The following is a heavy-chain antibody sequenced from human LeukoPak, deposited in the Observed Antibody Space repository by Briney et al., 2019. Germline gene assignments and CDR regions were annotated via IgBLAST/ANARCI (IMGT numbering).Heavy chain of an antibody. J-gene: IGHJ5*01. CDR2: ISVDNGET. V-gene: IGHV1-18*01. D-gene: IGHD1-26*01. CDR1: GYTFTNFD. CDR3: ARGNSGSYYDWFDS. Sequence: ASVQVSCKASGYTFTNFDIRWVRQAPGQGLEWMGWISVDNGETNYAHKFQGRVTMTTETSTSTAYMELRSLASDDTAVYYCARGNSGSYYDWFDSWGQGTLVTVSS.